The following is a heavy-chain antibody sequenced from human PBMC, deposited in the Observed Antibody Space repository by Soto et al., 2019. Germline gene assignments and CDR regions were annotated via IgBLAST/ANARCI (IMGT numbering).Heavy chain of an antibody. V-gene: IGHV1-69-2*01. D-gene: IGHD7-27*01. J-gene: IGHJ4*02. CDR1: GYTFTDYY. CDR3: ATWGMEIRAHVDY. CDR2: VDPEDDAT. Sequence: EVQLVQSGAEVKKPGATVKISCKVSGYTFTDYYIHWVQQAPGKGLEWMGLVDPEDDATVFAEKFQDRVTMTADTSTGTAYMELSGLGYDDAAVYECATWGMEIRAHVDYWGQGTPVTVSS.